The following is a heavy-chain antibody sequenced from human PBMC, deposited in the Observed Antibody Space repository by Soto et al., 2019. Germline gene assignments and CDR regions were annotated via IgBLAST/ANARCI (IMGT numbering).Heavy chain of an antibody. J-gene: IGHJ5*02. Sequence: SQTLSLTCAVYGGSFSGYYWSWIRQPPGKGLEWIGEINHSGSTNYNPSLKSRVTISVDTSKNQFSLKLSSVTAADTAVYYCARGLRVEGHLGSGSYYWFDPWGQGTLVTVSS. CDR3: ARGLRVEGHLGSGSYYWFDP. CDR2: INHSGST. CDR1: GGSFSGYY. D-gene: IGHD1-26*01. V-gene: IGHV4-34*01.